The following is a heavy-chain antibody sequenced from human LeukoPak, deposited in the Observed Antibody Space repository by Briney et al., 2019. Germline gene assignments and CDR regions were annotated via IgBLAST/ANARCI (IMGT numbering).Heavy chain of an antibody. V-gene: IGHV4-59*01. D-gene: IGHD3-22*01. CDR3: ARGLGNSRGTRFDP. CDR2: ISYSGST. CDR1: GASIRTFY. J-gene: IGHJ5*02. Sequence: PSETLSLTCTVSGASIRTFYWTWIRQPPGKGLEWISYISYSGSTTYNPSLKSGVTISLNTSKNQISLNLNTLTAADTAVYHCARGLGNSRGTRFDPWGQGTLVTVSS.